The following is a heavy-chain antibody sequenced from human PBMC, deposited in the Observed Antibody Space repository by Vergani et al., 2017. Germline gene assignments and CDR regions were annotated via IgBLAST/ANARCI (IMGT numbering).Heavy chain of an antibody. V-gene: IGHV3-33*01. CDR3: ASEGIVVVPAAIHGPSDQPDYYYYGMDV. Sequence: QVQLVESGGGVVQPGRSLRLSCAASGFTFSSYGMHWVRQAPGKGLEWVAVIWYDGSNKYYADSVKGRFTISRDNSKNTLYLQMNSLRAVDTAVYYCASEGIVVVPAAIHGPSDQPDYYYYGMDVWGQGTTVTVSS. CDR1: GFTFSSYG. D-gene: IGHD2-2*02. CDR2: IWYDGSNK. J-gene: IGHJ6*02.